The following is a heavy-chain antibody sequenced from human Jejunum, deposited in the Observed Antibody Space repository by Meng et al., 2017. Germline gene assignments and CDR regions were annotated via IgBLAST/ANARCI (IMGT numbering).Heavy chain of an antibody. CDR1: GASISISYW. V-gene: IGHV4-4*01. J-gene: IGHJ1*01. CDR3: ARDFEALNGV. Sequence: VHLRGSGPGLVMPGRTLSLPFAVAGASISISYWWSWVRQSPGKGLEWIGEIYHSGTTNYNPSLKSRVTLSVDKSKNQFSLNLSSVTAADTAVYFCARDFEALNGVWGQGTLVTVSS. D-gene: IGHD2-8*01. CDR2: IYHSGTT.